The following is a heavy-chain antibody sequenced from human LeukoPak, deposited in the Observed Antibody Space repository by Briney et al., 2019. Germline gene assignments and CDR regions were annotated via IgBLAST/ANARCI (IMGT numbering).Heavy chain of an antibody. D-gene: IGHD2-15*01. J-gene: IGHJ4*02. CDR3: ARARNCSSGTCYKDY. V-gene: IGHV3-74*01. Sequence: PGGSLRLSCAASGLTFSGYWMHWVRQAPGKGLVWVPRINGDGSSTSYADSVKGRFTISRDNAKNTLYLQMNSLGAEDTAVYYCARARNCSSGTCYKDYWGQGTLVTVSS. CDR2: INGDGSST. CDR1: GLTFSGYW.